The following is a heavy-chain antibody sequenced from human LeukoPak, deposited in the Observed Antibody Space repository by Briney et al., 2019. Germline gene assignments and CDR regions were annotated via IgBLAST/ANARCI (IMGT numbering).Heavy chain of an antibody. CDR3: TTGSNYYDSSGPRYGGLDY. CDR1: GFTFSNAW. D-gene: IGHD3-22*01. V-gene: IGHV3-15*01. J-gene: IGHJ4*02. Sequence: PGGSLRLSCAASGFTFSNAWMSWVRQAPGKGLEWVGRIKSKTDGGTTDYAAPVKGRFTISRDDSKNTLYLQMNSLKTEDTAVYYCTTGSNYYDSSGPRYGGLDYWGQGTLVTVSS. CDR2: IKSKTDGGTT.